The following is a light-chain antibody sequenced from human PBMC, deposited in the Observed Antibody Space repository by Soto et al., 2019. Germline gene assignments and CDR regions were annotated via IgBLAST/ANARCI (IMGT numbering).Light chain of an antibody. Sequence: QSVLTQPPSESGAPGQRVTLSCTGNSSNLGAGYDVHWYQQLPGAAPKLVIFGNRNRPSGVPERFSGSKSGTSASLAITGLQAEDEADYYWQAYVYTLTASVFVGGTKVTV. CDR2: GNR. J-gene: IGLJ3*02. CDR3: QAYVYTLTASV. CDR1: SSNLGAGYD. V-gene: IGLV1-40*01.